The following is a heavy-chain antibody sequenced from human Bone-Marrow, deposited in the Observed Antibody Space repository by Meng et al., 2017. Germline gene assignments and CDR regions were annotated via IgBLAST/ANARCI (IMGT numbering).Heavy chain of an antibody. CDR2: INPNSGGT. J-gene: IGHJ3*02. CDR1: GYTFTGYY. CDR3: ARVPNDYGGNRDAFDI. V-gene: IGHV1-2*02. D-gene: IGHD4-23*01. Sequence: ASVKVSCKASGYTFTGYYMHWVRQAPGQGLEWMGWINPNSGGTNYAQKFQGRVTMTRDTSISTAYMELSRLRSDDTAVYYCARVPNDYGGNRDAFDIWGQGTMVTVSS.